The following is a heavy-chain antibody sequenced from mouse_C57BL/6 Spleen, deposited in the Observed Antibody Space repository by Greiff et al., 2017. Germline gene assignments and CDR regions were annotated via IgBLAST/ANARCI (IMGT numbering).Heavy chain of an antibody. Sequence: EVQVVESGGGLVQPGGSLSLSCAASGFTFTDYYMRLVRQPPGKALEWLGFIRNKANGYTTEYSASVKGRFTISRDNSQSILYLQMNALRAEDSATDYGARYIDWDDWYFDGWGTGTTVTVSS. CDR1: GFTFTDYY. J-gene: IGHJ1*03. CDR2: IRNKANGYTT. V-gene: IGHV7-3*01. CDR3: ARYIDWDDWYFDG. D-gene: IGHD4-1*01.